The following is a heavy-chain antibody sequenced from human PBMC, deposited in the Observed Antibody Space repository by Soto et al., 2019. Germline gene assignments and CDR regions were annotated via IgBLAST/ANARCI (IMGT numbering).Heavy chain of an antibody. CDR2: IIVSHDWP. Sequence: VQLVQSGTEVKEPGASVRVSCKASGYTFTAHSIHWARQAPGQGLEWMGWIIVSHDWPRYAPQFQGRLTFETDTISTKSDMNMTSLTPDATAVYFCAREPEDGVPGDYWGQGTPVVVSS. V-gene: IGHV1-3*01. CDR3: AREPEDGVPGDY. D-gene: IGHD2-8*01. J-gene: IGHJ4*01. CDR1: GYTFTAHS.